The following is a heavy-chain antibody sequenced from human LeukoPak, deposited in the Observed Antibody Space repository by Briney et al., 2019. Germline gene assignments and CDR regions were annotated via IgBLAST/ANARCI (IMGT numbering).Heavy chain of an antibody. D-gene: IGHD5-12*01. V-gene: IGHV4-38-2*02. CDR3: ARDRNIVATMD. CDR1: GYSISSGYY. J-gene: IGHJ4*02. CDR2: IYHSGST. Sequence: PSETLSLTCTVSGYSISSGYYWGWIRQPPGKGLEWIGSIYHSGSTYYNPSLKSRVTISVDTSKNQFSLKLSSVTAADTAVYYCARDRNIVATMDWGQGTLVTVSS.